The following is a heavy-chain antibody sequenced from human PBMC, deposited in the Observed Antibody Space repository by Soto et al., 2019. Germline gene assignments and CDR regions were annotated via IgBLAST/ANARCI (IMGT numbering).Heavy chain of an antibody. J-gene: IGHJ6*02. V-gene: IGHV3-23*01. CDR2: ISGSGGST. Sequence: EVQLLESGGGLVQPGGSLRLSCAASGFTFSSYAMSWVRQAPGKGLEWVSAISGSGGSTYYADSVKGRFTISRDNSKNTLYLQMDSLRAEDTAVYYCAKGSRQQLSAHYYYYGMDVWVQGTTVTVSS. CDR3: AKGSRQQLSAHYYYYGMDV. D-gene: IGHD6-13*01. CDR1: GFTFSSYA.